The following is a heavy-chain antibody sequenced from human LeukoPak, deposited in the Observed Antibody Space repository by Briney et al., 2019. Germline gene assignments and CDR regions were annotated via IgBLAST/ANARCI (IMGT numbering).Heavy chain of an antibody. CDR3: VKDYRYNSHFDY. CDR1: GFTFSSYG. V-gene: IGHV3-30*02. J-gene: IGHJ4*02. CDR2: IRYDGSNDRTSE. Sequence: PGGSLRLSCAASGFTFSSYGMHWARQTPGKGLEWVAFIRYDGSNDRTSEYYADSVTGRFTISRDNSKNTLYLQMNSLRAEDTAAYYCVKDYRYNSHFDYWGQGTLVTVSS. D-gene: IGHD3-16*02.